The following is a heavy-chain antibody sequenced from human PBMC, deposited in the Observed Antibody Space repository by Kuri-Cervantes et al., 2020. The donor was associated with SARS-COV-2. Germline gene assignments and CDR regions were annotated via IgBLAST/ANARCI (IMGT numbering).Heavy chain of an antibody. CDR1: GFTFSSYA. CDR3: AAGPYYYYYYMDV. CDR2: ISYDGSNK. V-gene: IGHV3-30-3*01. Sequence: GESLKISCAASGFTFSSYAMHWVRQAPGKGLEWVAVISYDGSNKYYADSVKGRFTISRDNSKNTLYLQMNSLRAEDTAVYYCAAGPYYYYYYMDVWGKGTMVTVSS. J-gene: IGHJ6*03.